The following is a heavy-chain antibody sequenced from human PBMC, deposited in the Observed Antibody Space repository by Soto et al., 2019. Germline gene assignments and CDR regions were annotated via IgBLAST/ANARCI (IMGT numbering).Heavy chain of an antibody. Sequence: PGGSLRLSCAASGFTFSGTAMHWVRQAFGKGLEWVGLIRNKANSYATEYAASVKGRFTISRDDSKNTAYLQMSSLKTEDTAVYYCARGSGPYYYYGMDVWGQGTTVTVS. J-gene: IGHJ6*02. CDR3: ARGSGPYYYYGMDV. CDR2: IRNKANSYAT. V-gene: IGHV3-73*01. D-gene: IGHD7-27*01. CDR1: GFTFSGTA.